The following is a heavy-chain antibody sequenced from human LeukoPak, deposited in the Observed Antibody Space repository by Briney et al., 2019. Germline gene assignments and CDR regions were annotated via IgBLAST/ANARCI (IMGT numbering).Heavy chain of an antibody. D-gene: IGHD3-3*01. V-gene: IGHV3-23*01. Sequence: GGSLRLSCAASGFTFSSYAMSWVRQAPGKGLEWVSAISGSGGSTYYADSVKGRFTISRDNSKNTLYLQMNSLRAEDTAVYYCAKENQYYDFWSGYYTGYFQHWGQGTLVTVSS. CDR1: GFTFSSYA. J-gene: IGHJ1*01. CDR2: ISGSGGST. CDR3: AKENQYYDFWSGYYTGYFQH.